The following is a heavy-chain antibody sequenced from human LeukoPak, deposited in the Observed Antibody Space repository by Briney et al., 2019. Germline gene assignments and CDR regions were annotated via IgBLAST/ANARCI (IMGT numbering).Heavy chain of an antibody. V-gene: IGHV1-69*04. D-gene: IGHD5-24*01. Sequence: ASVKVSCKASGGTFSSYAVSRVRQAPGQGLEWMGKIIPMLGISTYAQKFQGRVTLNADKSANTAYMDLSSLRFEDTAVYYCARESVTDGRRDFDYWGQGTLVTVSS. CDR2: IIPMLGIS. CDR3: ARESVTDGRRDFDY. CDR1: GGTFSSYA. J-gene: IGHJ4*02.